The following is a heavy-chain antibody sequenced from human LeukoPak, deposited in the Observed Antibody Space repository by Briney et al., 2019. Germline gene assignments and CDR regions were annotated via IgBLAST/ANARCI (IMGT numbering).Heavy chain of an antibody. Sequence: SVKVSCKASGGSLSSYVITWVRQAPGQGLEWMGRIIPVLGVSNFAQKFEGRVTITADKSTNTAHMELRRLESGDTAVYYCASAAGDSSGWPDTGSYYYYGMDVWGQGTTVTVSS. J-gene: IGHJ6*02. D-gene: IGHD6-19*01. CDR3: ASAAGDSSGWPDTGSYYYYGMDV. V-gene: IGHV1-69*04. CDR1: GGSLSSYV. CDR2: IIPVLGVS.